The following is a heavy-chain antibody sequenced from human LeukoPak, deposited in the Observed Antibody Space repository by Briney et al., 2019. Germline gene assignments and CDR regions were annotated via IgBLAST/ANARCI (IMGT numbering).Heavy chain of an antibody. Sequence: PGGSLRLSCAASGWTFSDYYMSWIRQAPGKGLEWVSYISSSSSYINYADSVKGRFTISRDNAKNSLYLQMNSLRAEDTAVYYCARDLLLDYYDSSGPDAFDIWGQGTMVTVSS. V-gene: IGHV3-11*06. CDR2: ISSSSSYI. J-gene: IGHJ3*02. D-gene: IGHD3-22*01. CDR3: ARDLLLDYYDSSGPDAFDI. CDR1: GWTFSDYY.